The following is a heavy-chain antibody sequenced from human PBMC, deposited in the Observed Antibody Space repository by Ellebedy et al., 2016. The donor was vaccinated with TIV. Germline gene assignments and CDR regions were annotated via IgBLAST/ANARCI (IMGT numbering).Heavy chain of an antibody. D-gene: IGHD1-14*01. CDR2: IKQEGYDQ. V-gene: IGHV3-7*01. CDR3: ARGVGNPGGWFDP. CDR1: GFSFSSYW. Sequence: GESLKISCVGSGFSFSSYWMSWVRQAPGKGLEWVASIKQEGYDQSYVDSVEGRFTISRDSSKNTLYLQMNSLRAIDTAVYYCARGVGNPGGWFDPWGQGTLVTVSS. J-gene: IGHJ5*02.